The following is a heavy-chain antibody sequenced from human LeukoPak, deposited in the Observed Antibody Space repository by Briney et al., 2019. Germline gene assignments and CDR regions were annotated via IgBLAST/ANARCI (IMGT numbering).Heavy chain of an antibody. CDR2: IYTSGST. V-gene: IGHV4-4*07. D-gene: IGHD3-3*01. Sequence: TETLSLTCAVSGGSISSYYWSWIRQPAGKGLEWIGRIYTSGSTNYNPSLKSRVTMSVDTSKNQFSLKLSSVTAADTAVYYCARDPLFTIRAFDIWGQGTMVTVSS. J-gene: IGHJ3*02. CDR1: GGSISSYY. CDR3: ARDPLFTIRAFDI.